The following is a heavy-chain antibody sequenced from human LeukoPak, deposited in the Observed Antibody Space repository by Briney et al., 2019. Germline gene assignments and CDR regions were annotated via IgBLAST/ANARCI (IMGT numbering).Heavy chain of an antibody. Sequence: SETLSLTCTVSGGSISSHYWSWIRQPPGKGLEWIGYIYYSGSTNYNPSLKSRVTISVDTSKNQFSLKPSSVTAADTAVYYCARDYPVLGFDYWGQGTLVTVSS. J-gene: IGHJ4*02. V-gene: IGHV4-59*11. D-gene: IGHD2-8*02. CDR1: GGSISSHY. CDR2: IYYSGST. CDR3: ARDYPVLGFDY.